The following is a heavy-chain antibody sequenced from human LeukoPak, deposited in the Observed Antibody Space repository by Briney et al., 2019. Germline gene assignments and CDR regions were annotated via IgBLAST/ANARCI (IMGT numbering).Heavy chain of an antibody. J-gene: IGHJ4*02. V-gene: IGHV3-23*01. CDR1: GFTFSSYA. Sequence: GGSLRLSCAASGFTFSSYAMSWVRQAPGKGLEWVSAISGSGGSTYYADSVKGRFTIPRDNSKNTLYLQMNSLRAEDTAVYYCAKGSITMIVVVMLYFDYWGQGTLVTVSS. D-gene: IGHD3-22*01. CDR2: ISGSGGST. CDR3: AKGSITMIVVVMLYFDY.